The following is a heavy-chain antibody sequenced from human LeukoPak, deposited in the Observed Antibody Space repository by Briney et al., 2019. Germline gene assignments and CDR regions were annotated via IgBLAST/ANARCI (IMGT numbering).Heavy chain of an antibody. CDR1: GGSISSSSYY. CDR2: IYYSGST. D-gene: IGHD6-19*01. CDR3: ARVRSSGWYTGY. J-gene: IGHJ4*02. V-gene: IGHV4-39*07. Sequence: PSETLSLTCTVSGGSISSSSYYWGWIRQPPGKGLEWIGSIYYSGSTYYNPSLKSRVTISVDTSKNQFSLKLSSVTAADTAVYYCARVRSSGWYTGYWGQGTLVTVSS.